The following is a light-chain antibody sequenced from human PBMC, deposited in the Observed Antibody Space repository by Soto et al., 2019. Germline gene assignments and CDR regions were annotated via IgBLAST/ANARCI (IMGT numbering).Light chain of an antibody. CDR1: QSINKW. V-gene: IGKV1-5*01. CDR2: HAS. Sequence: DIQMTQSPSILSASVGDRVTITCRASQSINKWLAWYQQTPGKAPKLLIYHASSLENGVPSRFSGSGSGTEFTLTISRLQPADFATYHCQPYNTYSWTFGQGTKVHIK. CDR3: QPYNTYSWT. J-gene: IGKJ1*01.